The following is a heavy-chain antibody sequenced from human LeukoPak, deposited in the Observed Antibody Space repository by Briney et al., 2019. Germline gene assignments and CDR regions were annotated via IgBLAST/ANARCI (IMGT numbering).Heavy chain of an antibody. V-gene: IGHV3-7*01. Sequence: GGSLRLSCATSGFAFSSSWMHWVRQAPGKGLEWVANIKEDGTERYYVDSVKGRFTISRDNAKSSLYLQMDSLRVEDTAVYYCATSAGAPGTDWGQGTLVIVSS. CDR2: IKEDGTER. CDR1: GFAFSSSW. CDR3: ATSAGAPGTD. D-gene: IGHD6-13*01. J-gene: IGHJ4*02.